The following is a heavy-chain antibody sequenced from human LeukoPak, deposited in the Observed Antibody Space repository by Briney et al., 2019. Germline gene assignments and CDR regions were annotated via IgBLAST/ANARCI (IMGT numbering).Heavy chain of an antibody. CDR1: GFTFSSYA. Sequence: GGSLRLSCAASGFTFSSYAMHWVRQAPGKGLEWVAFIHYDGSNNYYADSVKGRFTISRDNSKNTLYLQMNTLRADDTAVYYCAKDHGSSDWYYFDCWGQGTLVSVSS. CDR2: IHYDGSNN. J-gene: IGHJ4*02. V-gene: IGHV3-30*02. CDR3: AKDHGSSDWYYFDC. D-gene: IGHD6-13*01.